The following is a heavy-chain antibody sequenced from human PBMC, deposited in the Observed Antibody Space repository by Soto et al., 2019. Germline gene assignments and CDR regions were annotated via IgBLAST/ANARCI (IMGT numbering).Heavy chain of an antibody. J-gene: IGHJ4*02. V-gene: IGHV3-21*02. D-gene: IGHD3-22*01. CDR1: GFTFSSHN. Sequence: EVQLVESGGGLVKPGGSLRLSCAASGFTFSSHNIYWFRQPPGKGLEWVSSIGTSDSSIYYADSVRGRFTISKDNATNSVYLQMDSLRAEDTAIYHCARELSTMMRAYNWGQGTLVTVSS. CDR2: IGTSDSSI. CDR3: ARELSTMMRAYN.